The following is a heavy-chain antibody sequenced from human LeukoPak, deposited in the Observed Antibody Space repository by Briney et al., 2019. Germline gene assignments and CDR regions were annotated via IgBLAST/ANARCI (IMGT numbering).Heavy chain of an antibody. Sequence: SETLSLTCTVSGGSISIYYWGWIRQPPGKGLKWIGYIYDSGSTNYNPSLKSRVTISVDTSKNQFSLKLSSVTAADTAVYYCACLTTADAFDIWGQGTMVTVSS. J-gene: IGHJ3*02. CDR3: ACLTTADAFDI. D-gene: IGHD3-22*01. V-gene: IGHV4-59*01. CDR1: GGSISIYY. CDR2: IYDSGST.